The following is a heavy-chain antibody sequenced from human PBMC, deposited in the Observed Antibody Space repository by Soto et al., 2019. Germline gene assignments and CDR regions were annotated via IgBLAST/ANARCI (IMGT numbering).Heavy chain of an antibody. D-gene: IGHD1-26*01. Sequence: QITLKESGPTLVKPTQTLTLTCTFSGFSLSTSVVSVGWIRQPPGKALEWLALIYWDDDKRYSPSLKSRLTIXKXXSKTQVVLTMTNMDPVDTATYYCAHSALQTGDFDYWGQGTLVTVSS. CDR2: IYWDDDK. CDR1: GFSLSTSVVS. V-gene: IGHV2-5*02. CDR3: AHSALQTGDFDY. J-gene: IGHJ4*02.